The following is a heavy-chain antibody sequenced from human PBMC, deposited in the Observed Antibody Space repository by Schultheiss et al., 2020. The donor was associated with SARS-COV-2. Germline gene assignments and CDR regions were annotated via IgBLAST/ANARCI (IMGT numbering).Heavy chain of an antibody. CDR2: ISGSGGST. CDR1: VFTFSSYA. D-gene: IGHD3-10*01. V-gene: IGHV3-23*01. Sequence: GESLKISCAASVFTFSSYAMSWVRQAPGKGLEWVSAISGSGGSTYYADSVKGRFTISRDNSKNTLYLQMNSLRAEDTAVYYCAKDWDYYGSGSYPYFDYWGQGTLVTVSS. CDR3: AKDWDYYGSGSYPYFDY. J-gene: IGHJ4*02.